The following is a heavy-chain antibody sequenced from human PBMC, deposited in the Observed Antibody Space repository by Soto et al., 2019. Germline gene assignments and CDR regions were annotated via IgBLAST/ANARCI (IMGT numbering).Heavy chain of an antibody. CDR3: AREGGVGATTGWD. J-gene: IGHJ4*02. CDR1: GGTFSSYA. CDR2: IIPIFGTA. Sequence: QVQLVQSGAEVKKPGSSVKVSCKASGGTFSSYAISWVRQAPGQGLEWMGGIIPIFGTANYAQKFQGRVTIPADISTSTPYRELSSLRSGDRALYYCAREGGVGATTGWDWGQGTLVTVSS. V-gene: IGHV1-69*06. D-gene: IGHD1-26*01.